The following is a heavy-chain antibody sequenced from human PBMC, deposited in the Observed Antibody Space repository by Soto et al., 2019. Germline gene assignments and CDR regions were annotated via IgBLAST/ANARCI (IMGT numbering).Heavy chain of an antibody. CDR3: ARSLERKWYYYYGMDV. D-gene: IGHD1-1*01. V-gene: IGHV1-18*01. CDR1: GYTFTSYG. J-gene: IGHJ6*02. CDR2: ISAYNGNT. Sequence: ASVKVSCKASGYTFTSYGISWVRQAPGQGLEWMGWISAYNGNTNYAQKLQGRVTMTTDTSTSTAYMELRSLRSDDTAVYYCARSLERKWYYYYGMDVWGQGTTVTVSS.